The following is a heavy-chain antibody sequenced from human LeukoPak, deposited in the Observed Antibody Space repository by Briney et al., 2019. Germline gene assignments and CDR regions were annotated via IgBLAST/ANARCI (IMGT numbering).Heavy chain of an antibody. CDR1: GGSISSSSYH. CDR3: ARLRDGYPDY. J-gene: IGHJ4*02. Sequence: SETLSLTCTVSGGSISSSSYHWGWIRQPPGKGLEWIGSIYYSGSTYYNPSLKSRVTISVDTSKNQFSLKLSSVTAADTAVYYCARLRDGYPDYWGQGTLVTVSS. V-gene: IGHV4-39*01. D-gene: IGHD5-24*01. CDR2: IYYSGST.